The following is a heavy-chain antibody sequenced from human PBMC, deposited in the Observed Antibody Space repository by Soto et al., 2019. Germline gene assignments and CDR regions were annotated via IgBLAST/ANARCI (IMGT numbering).Heavy chain of an antibody. D-gene: IGHD2-15*01. CDR1: SGSFSGYY. Sequence: QVQLQQWGAGLLKPSETLSLTCAVYSGSFSGYYWSWIRQPPGKGLEWIGEINHSGSTNYNPSLKSRVTISVDTSKNQFSLKLSSVTAADTAVYYCVVAATLRNFDYWGQGTLVTVSS. CDR3: VVAATLRNFDY. CDR2: INHSGST. J-gene: IGHJ4*02. V-gene: IGHV4-34*01.